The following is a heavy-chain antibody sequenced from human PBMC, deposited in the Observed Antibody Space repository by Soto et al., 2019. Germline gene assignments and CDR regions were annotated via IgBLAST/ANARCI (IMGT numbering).Heavy chain of an antibody. CDR2: INYSGNT. J-gene: IGHJ4*02. Sequence: QLRLQESGSGLVKPSQTLSLTCTVSGGSLSSGSFSWGWIRQPPGKGLEWIGYINYSGNTYYNPSPRGRVTTSRDLSTNQFSLKLGSVTAADPAGDYFARGGGSTDYVANYYFDYWGRGTLVTVSS. CDR3: ARGGGSTDYVANYYFDY. D-gene: IGHD4-17*01. CDR1: GGSLSSGSFS. V-gene: IGHV4-30-2*01.